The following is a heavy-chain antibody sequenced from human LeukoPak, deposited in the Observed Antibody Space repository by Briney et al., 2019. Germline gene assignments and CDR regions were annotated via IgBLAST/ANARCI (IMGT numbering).Heavy chain of an antibody. CDR2: INPNSGGT. CDR3: ARESSGGDAFDI. D-gene: IGHD2-15*01. Sequence: GASVKVFCKASGYTFTGYYMHWVRQAPGQGLEWMGWINPNSGGTNYAQKFQGRVTMTRDTSISTAYMELSRLRSDDTAVYYCARESSGGDAFDIWGQGTMVTVSS. J-gene: IGHJ3*02. V-gene: IGHV1-2*02. CDR1: GYTFTGYY.